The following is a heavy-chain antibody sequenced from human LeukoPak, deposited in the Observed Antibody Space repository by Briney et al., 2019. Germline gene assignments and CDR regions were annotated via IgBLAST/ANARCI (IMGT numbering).Heavy chain of an antibody. CDR2: INNSGST. Sequence: PSETLSLTCTVSGGSISSYYWNWIRQPPGKGLEWIGNINNSGSTDYNPSLRSQVTMSVDTSKNQISLKLSSVTAADTAVYYCARDKGPYWYFDLWGRGTLVTVSS. J-gene: IGHJ2*01. V-gene: IGHV4-59*01. CDR3: ARDKGPYWYFDL. CDR1: GGSISSYY.